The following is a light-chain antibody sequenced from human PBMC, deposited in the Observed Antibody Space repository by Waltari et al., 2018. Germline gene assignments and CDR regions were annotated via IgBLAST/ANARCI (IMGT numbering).Light chain of an antibody. CDR2: QDT. Sequence: SYELTQPPSVSVSPGQTASITCSGDKLEKKYVCWYQQKPGQSPVVVIYQDTRRPSGLPEGFPGTNSGTTATLTISGTQTTDEADYYCQAWDSSAGVFGTGTKVTVL. J-gene: IGLJ1*01. CDR1: KLEKKY. V-gene: IGLV3-1*01. CDR3: QAWDSSAGV.